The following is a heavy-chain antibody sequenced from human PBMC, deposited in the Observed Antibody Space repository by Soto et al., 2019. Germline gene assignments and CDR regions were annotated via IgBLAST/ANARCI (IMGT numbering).Heavy chain of an antibody. D-gene: IGHD3-9*01. V-gene: IGHV5-51*01. CDR2: IYPGDSDT. Sequence: GESLKISCKGSGYSFTSYWIGWVRQMPGKGLEWMGIIYPGDSDTRYSPSFQGQVTISADKSISTAYLQWSSLKASDTAMYYCARLITHFDWLPLFDYWGQGTLVTVSS. J-gene: IGHJ4*02. CDR1: GYSFTSYW. CDR3: ARLITHFDWLPLFDY.